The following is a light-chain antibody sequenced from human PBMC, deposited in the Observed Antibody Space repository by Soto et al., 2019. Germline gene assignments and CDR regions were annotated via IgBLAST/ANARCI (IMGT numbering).Light chain of an antibody. CDR2: GAS. CDR3: QQYGSSPPT. CDR1: QSVSTNY. J-gene: IGKJ1*01. Sequence: EIVLTESPGTLSLSPGERATLSCRASQSVSTNYLAWYQRKPGQAPRLLIYGASSRATGIPDRFSGSGSGTAFTLTITRLEPEYFAEYYCQQYGSSPPTFGQGTKVEIK. V-gene: IGKV3-20*01.